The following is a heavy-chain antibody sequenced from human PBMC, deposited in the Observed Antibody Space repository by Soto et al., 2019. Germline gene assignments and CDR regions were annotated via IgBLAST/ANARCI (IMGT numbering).Heavy chain of an antibody. D-gene: IGHD2-2*01. CDR2: ISYDGSNK. Sequence: QVQLVESGGGVVQPGRSLRLSCAASGFTFSSYGMHWVRQAPGKGLEWVAVISYDGSNKYYADSVKGRFTISRDNSKNTLNLQMNSLRAEDTAVYYCAKVDEDIVLVPAAMGMFDYWGQGTLVTVSS. CDR3: AKVDEDIVLVPAAMGMFDY. J-gene: IGHJ4*02. V-gene: IGHV3-30*18. CDR1: GFTFSSYG.